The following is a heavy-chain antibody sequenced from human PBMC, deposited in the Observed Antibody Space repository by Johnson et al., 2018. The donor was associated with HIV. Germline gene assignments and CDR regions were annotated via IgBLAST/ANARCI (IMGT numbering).Heavy chain of an antibody. V-gene: IGHV3-53*01. CDR1: EFTVSGGY. CDR3: AKVHSRQLVGYAFDR. D-gene: IGHD1-1*01. Sequence: VQLVESGGGLIQPGGSLRLSCAASEFTVSGGYMNWVRQAPGKGLEWVSVIYSGGSTYYADSVKGRFTISRDNSKNTLYLQMNSLRAEDTAFDYCAKVHSRQLVGYAFDRWGQGTMVT. J-gene: IGHJ3*02. CDR2: IYSGGST.